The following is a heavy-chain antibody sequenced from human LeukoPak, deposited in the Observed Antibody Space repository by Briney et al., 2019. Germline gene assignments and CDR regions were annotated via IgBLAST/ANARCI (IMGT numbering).Heavy chain of an antibody. V-gene: IGHV3-48*02. J-gene: IGHJ1*01. CDR1: GFTFSSYS. D-gene: IGHD3-10*01. Sequence: GRSLRLSWAAAGFTFSSYSMNWVRQAPGLGLELVSYISSSSSTIYYADSVKGRFTISRDNDKHSLYLQMNSLRDEDTAVYYCAGLGSPPFQHWGQGTLVSVSS. CDR3: AGLGSPPFQH. CDR2: ISSSSSTI.